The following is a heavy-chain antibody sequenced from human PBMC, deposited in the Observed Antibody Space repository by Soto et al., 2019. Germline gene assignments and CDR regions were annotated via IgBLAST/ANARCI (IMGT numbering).Heavy chain of an antibody. V-gene: IGHV1-69*01. CDR1: GFTFSSYA. Sequence: VQLVESGGGLVKPGGSLRLSCAASGFTFSSYAISWVRQAPGQGLEWMGGIIPIFGTANYAQKFQGRVTITADESTSTAYMELSSLRSEDTAVYYCARDAGDGYRYPYYFDYWGQGTLVTVSS. D-gene: IGHD5-12*01. J-gene: IGHJ4*02. CDR2: IIPIFGTA. CDR3: ARDAGDGYRYPYYFDY.